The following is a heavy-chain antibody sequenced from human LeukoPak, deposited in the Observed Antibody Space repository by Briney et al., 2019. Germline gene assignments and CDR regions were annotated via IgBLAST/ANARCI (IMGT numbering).Heavy chain of an antibody. D-gene: IGHD2-8*02. Sequence: ASVTVSFTSSGYTFTSYGISWVRQAPGQGLEWMGWISAYNGNTNYSQKLQGRVTMTTDTSTSTAYMELRSLRSDDTAVYYCAATGAPILFDYWGRGTLVTVSS. CDR1: GYTFTSYG. CDR2: ISAYNGNT. CDR3: AATGAPILFDY. V-gene: IGHV1-18*01. J-gene: IGHJ4*02.